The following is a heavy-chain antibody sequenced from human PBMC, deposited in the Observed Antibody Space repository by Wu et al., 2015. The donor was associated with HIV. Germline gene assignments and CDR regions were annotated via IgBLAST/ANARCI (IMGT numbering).Heavy chain of an antibody. V-gene: IGHV1-69*18. Sequence: QVQLLQSGSELKKPGASVKISCFTSGYNFNTYSLHWVRQAPGQGLEWMGRIAPIGSPKYAQKFQGRLIISADGSTNIVYMELSSLRSEDTAVYYCARGVDIVTTSPPGYWGQGTLVTVSS. CDR2: IAPIGSP. D-gene: IGHD5-12*01. CDR1: GYNFNTYS. J-gene: IGHJ4*02. CDR3: ARGVDIVTTSPPGY.